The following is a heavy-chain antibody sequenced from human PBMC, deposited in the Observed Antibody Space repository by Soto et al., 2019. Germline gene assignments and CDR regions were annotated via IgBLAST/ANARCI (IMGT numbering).Heavy chain of an antibody. CDR2: IYYSGST. V-gene: IGHV4-61*01. Sequence: PSETLALTCTVSGGSVGSGSYYWSGIRQPPGKGLEWIGYIYYSGSTNYNPSLKSRVTISVDTSKNQFSLKLSSVTAADTAVYYCAIGVTRGIVVFYGMDVWGQGTTVIVS. CDR3: AIGVTRGIVVFYGMDV. D-gene: IGHD2-2*01. CDR1: GGSVGSGSYY. J-gene: IGHJ6*02.